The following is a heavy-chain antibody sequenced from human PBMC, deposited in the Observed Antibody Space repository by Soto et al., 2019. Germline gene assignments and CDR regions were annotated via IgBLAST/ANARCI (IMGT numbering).Heavy chain of an antibody. CDR3: ARVGRAWYGVFD. CDR1: GGSISSSNW. J-gene: IGHJ4*02. V-gene: IGHV4-4*02. CDR2: IYHSGST. D-gene: IGHD6-19*01. Sequence: SETLSLTCAVSGGSISSSNWWSWVRQPPGKGLEWIGEIYHSGSTNYNPSLKSRVTISVDTSKNQFSLILTSVTASDTAVYYCARVGRAWYGVFDWGQGTLVTVSS.